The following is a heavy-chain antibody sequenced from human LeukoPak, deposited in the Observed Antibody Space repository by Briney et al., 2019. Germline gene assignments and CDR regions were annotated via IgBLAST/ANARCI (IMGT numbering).Heavy chain of an antibody. Sequence: GGSLSLSCAASGFTFDDYAMHWARQAPGKGLEWVSGISWNSGSIGYADSVKGRFTISRGNAKNSLYLQMNSLRAEDTALYYCAKDISRYCTNGVCYINWGQGTLVTVSS. V-gene: IGHV3-9*01. D-gene: IGHD2-8*01. CDR3: AKDISRYCTNGVCYIN. J-gene: IGHJ4*02. CDR2: ISWNSGSI. CDR1: GFTFDDYA.